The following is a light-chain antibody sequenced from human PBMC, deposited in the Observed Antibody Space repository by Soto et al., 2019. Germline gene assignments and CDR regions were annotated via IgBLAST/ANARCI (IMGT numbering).Light chain of an antibody. CDR3: QQYNSYPRLT. CDR1: QSVSSY. CDR2: GAS. V-gene: IGKV3-15*01. Sequence: ERVMTQSPATLSVSPGERATLSCRASQSVSSYLAWYQQKFGQAPRLLIYGASTRATGIPARFSGSGSGTDFTLTISSLQPEDFATYYCQQYNSYPRLTFGGGTKVDIK. J-gene: IGKJ4*01.